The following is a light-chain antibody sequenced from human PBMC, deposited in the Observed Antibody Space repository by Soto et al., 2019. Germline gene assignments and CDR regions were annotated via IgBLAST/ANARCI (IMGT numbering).Light chain of an antibody. CDR2: KAS. Sequence: DIQMTQSPSTLSASVGDRVTITCRASQSISNWLAWYQQKPGKAPKLLIYKASSLESGVPSRFTGSGSGTEFPLTTSSLQPDDFATYYCQQYNSYWTFGQGTKVEIK. V-gene: IGKV1-5*03. CDR3: QQYNSYWT. J-gene: IGKJ1*01. CDR1: QSISNW.